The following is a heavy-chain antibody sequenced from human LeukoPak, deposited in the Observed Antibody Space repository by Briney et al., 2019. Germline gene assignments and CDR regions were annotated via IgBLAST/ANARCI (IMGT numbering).Heavy chain of an antibody. J-gene: IGHJ4*02. V-gene: IGHV4-59*08. CDR1: GGSISSYY. CDR3: ARRCIAAAGYDY. Sequence: PSETLSLTCTVSGGSISSYYWRWIRQPPGKAREWIGYNYYSGTTNYNPSLKSRVTILVDQSKNQFSLTQSSVTAAGPAVYYLARRCIAAAGYDYWGQGTLVSVSS. CDR2: NYYSGTT. D-gene: IGHD6-13*01.